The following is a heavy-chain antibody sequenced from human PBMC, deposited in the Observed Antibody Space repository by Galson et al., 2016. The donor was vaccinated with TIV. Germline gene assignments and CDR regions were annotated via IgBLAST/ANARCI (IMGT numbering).Heavy chain of an antibody. CDR2: ISSGGGST. Sequence: SLRLSCAASGFTFSIFAMTWVRQAPGMGLEWVSAISSGGGSTYYADSVKGWFTISRDNSKNTLFLQMNSLRAEDTAVYYCTKVPSSGFSYYYGLDVWGQGTTVTVSS. V-gene: IGHV3-23*01. J-gene: IGHJ6*02. D-gene: IGHD3-22*01. CDR1: GFTFSIFA. CDR3: TKVPSSGFSYYYGLDV.